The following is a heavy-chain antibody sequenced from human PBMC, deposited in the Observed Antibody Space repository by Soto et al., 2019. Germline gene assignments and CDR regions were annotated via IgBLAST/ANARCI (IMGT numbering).Heavy chain of an antibody. Sequence: GESLKISCKGSGYSFTSYWISWVRQMPGKGLEWMGRIDPSDSYTNYSPSFQGHVTISADKSISTAYLQWSSLKASDTAMYYCASHNSCGGDCYYYYGMDVWGQGTTVTVPS. CDR1: GYSFTSYW. CDR3: ASHNSCGGDCYYYYGMDV. J-gene: IGHJ6*02. V-gene: IGHV5-10-1*01. CDR2: IDPSDSYT. D-gene: IGHD2-21*02.